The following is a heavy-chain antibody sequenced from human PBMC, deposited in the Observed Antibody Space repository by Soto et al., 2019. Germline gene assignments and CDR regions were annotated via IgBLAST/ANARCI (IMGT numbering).Heavy chain of an antibody. CDR3: TVDTSGTRSDY. Sequence: GGSLRLSCAASGFTFTDYRMNWVRQAPGKGLEWVSNINGGGIITYYADSVKGRFTISRDNSKNTLFLQMNSLRADDTAIYYCTVDTSGTRSDYWGQGTLVTVSS. J-gene: IGHJ4*02. V-gene: IGHV3-23*01. CDR2: INGGGIIT. D-gene: IGHD1-26*01. CDR1: GFTFTDYR.